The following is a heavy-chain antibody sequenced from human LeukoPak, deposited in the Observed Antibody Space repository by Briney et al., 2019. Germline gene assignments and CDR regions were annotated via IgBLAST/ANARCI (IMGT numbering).Heavy chain of an antibody. CDR1: AYTFISYG. J-gene: IGHJ4*02. CDR3: ARDGTVWGSYLYPDY. Sequence: ASVKVSCKASAYTFISYGISWVRKAPGQGLEWMGWISAYNGNTKYPQKLQGRVTMTTDTSTSTVYMELRSLTSDDTAVYYCARDGTVWGSYLYPDYWGQGTLVTVSS. D-gene: IGHD3-16*02. CDR2: ISAYNGNT. V-gene: IGHV1-18*01.